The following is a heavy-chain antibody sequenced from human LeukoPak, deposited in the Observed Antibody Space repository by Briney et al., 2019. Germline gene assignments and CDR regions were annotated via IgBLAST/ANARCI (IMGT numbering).Heavy chain of an antibody. CDR1: GCTFSNAW. Sequence: GGSLRLSCAASGCTFSNAWRSWVRQAPGKGLEWVGRIKSKTDGGTTDYAAPVKGRFTISRDNSKNTLYLQMNSLKTEDTAVYYCTTEGTVVPYYFDYWGQGNLVTVSS. J-gene: IGHJ4*02. D-gene: IGHD4-23*01. V-gene: IGHV3-15*01. CDR2: IKSKTDGGTT. CDR3: TTEGTVVPYYFDY.